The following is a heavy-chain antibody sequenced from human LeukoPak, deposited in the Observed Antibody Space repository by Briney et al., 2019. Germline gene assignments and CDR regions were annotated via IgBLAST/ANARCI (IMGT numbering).Heavy chain of an antibody. CDR3: AKDYIEYSSSSFWSYFDY. Sequence: PGGSLRLSCAASGFTFDNFAMHWVRQAPGKGLEWGSSISWNSGTLAYADSVKGRFTISRDNTKNSLYLQMNSLRAEDTALYYCAKDYIEYSSSSFWSYFDYWGQGTLVTVSS. V-gene: IGHV3-9*01. CDR1: GFTFDNFA. CDR2: ISWNSGTL. D-gene: IGHD6-6*01. J-gene: IGHJ4*02.